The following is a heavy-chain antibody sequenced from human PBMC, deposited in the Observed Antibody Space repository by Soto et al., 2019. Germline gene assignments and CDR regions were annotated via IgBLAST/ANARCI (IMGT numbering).Heavy chain of an antibody. D-gene: IGHD5-12*01. CDR2: IDNSGNT. Sequence: SETLSLTCVVSGGSISSSDWWSWVRQSPGQGLEWIAYIDNSGNTNYNPSLKSRVTISVDASKNQFSLKLSSVTAADTAVYYCAAGGGLPRYYWGQGTLVTVSS. J-gene: IGHJ4*02. CDR3: AAGGGLPRYY. V-gene: IGHV4-4*02. CDR1: GGSISSSDW.